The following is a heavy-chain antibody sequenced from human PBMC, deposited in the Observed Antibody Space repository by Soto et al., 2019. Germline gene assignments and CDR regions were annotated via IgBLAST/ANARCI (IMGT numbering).Heavy chain of an antibody. V-gene: IGHV3-15*07. Sequence: EAQLVESGGGLVQPGGSLRLSCAASGFSFDKAWMNWVRRAPGKGLEWGGRVKTKIDGGATDYAAPVKGRFTISRDDSKNTVYLQMNSLKTDDPAVYFCTTIGAYWGQGILVTVSS. CDR3: TTIGAY. CDR2: VKTKIDGGAT. CDR1: GFSFDKAW. J-gene: IGHJ4*02.